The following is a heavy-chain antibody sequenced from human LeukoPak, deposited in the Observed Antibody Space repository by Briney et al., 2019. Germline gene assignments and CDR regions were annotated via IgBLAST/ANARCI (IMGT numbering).Heavy chain of an antibody. J-gene: IGHJ5*02. CDR2: IVVGSGNT. V-gene: IGHV1-58*01. CDR3: AAGPYCSGGSCYQNWFDP. Sequence: SVNVSYTASGFTFTNSAVQWVRQARGQRLEWIGWIVVGSGNTNYAQKFQERVTITRDMSASTAYMELSSLRSDDTAVYYCAAGPYCSGGSCYQNWFDPWGQGTLVTVSS. CDR1: GFTFTNSA. D-gene: IGHD2-15*01.